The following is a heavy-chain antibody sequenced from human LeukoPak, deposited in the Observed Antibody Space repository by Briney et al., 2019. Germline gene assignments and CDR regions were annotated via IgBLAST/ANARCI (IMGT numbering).Heavy chain of an antibody. J-gene: IGHJ3*02. CDR1: GGSISSSSYY. Sequence: PSETLSLTCTVSGGSISSSSYYWGWIRQPPGKGLEWIGSIYYSGSTYYNPSLKSRVTISVDTSKNQFSLKLSSVTAADTAVYYCARRGTMVRGPPRAFDIWGQGTMVTVSS. V-gene: IGHV4-39*07. CDR3: ARRGTMVRGPPRAFDI. CDR2: IYYSGST. D-gene: IGHD3-10*01.